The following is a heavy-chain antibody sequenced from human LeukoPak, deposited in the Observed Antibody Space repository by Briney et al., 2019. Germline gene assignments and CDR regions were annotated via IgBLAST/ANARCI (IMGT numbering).Heavy chain of an antibody. J-gene: IGHJ4*02. CDR1: GESFSAYF. Sequence: SETLSLTCAVYGESFSAYFWTWIRQPPGKGLEWIGEISRGGSTNYSPSLKSQVTISLDTSKNQVSLTLSSVTAADTAMYYCGVSTTRATTRTIDYWGQGTLVTVSS. CDR2: ISRGGST. D-gene: IGHD4-17*01. V-gene: IGHV4-34*01. CDR3: GVSTTRATTRTIDY.